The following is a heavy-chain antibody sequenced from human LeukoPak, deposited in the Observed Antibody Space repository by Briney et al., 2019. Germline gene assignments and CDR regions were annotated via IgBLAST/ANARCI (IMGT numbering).Heavy chain of an antibody. V-gene: IGHV3-48*01. D-gene: IGHD3-3*01. CDR2: ISSRSSTI. CDR1: GFTFSSYT. CDR3: ARSGGDFWSGHYFDY. Sequence: GGSLRLSCAASGFTFSSYTMNWVRQAPGKGLEWVSYISSRSSTIYYADSVKGRFTISRDNAKNSLYLQMNSLRAEDTAVYYCARSGGDFWSGHYFDYWGQGTLVTVSS. J-gene: IGHJ4*02.